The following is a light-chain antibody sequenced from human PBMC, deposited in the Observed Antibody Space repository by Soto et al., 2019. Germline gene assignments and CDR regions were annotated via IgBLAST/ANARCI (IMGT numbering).Light chain of an antibody. CDR3: QQSCNTPYT. CDR1: QSVITY. J-gene: IGKJ2*01. Sequence: DIQMTQSPSSLSASVGDRVTITCRASQSVITYLNWYQQKPGKAPKLLLYAASNLPSGVPSRFSGSGSGTEFTLTIDTLQPDDFATYYCQQSCNTPYTFGQGTTVEIK. CDR2: AAS. V-gene: IGKV1-39*01.